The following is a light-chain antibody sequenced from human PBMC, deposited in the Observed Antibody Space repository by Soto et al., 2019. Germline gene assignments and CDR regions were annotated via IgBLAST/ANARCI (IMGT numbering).Light chain of an antibody. CDR3: AAWDDSLSAWV. CDR2: KTT. Sequence: QSALTQPPSASGTPGQRVTISCSGGYYNIGKNLVYWYQQRPGTAPELLIFKTTQRPSGVPDRFSASNSGTSASLAISGLRSQDEADYYCAAWDDSLSAWVFGGGTKVTVL. V-gene: IGLV1-47*01. J-gene: IGLJ3*02. CDR1: YYNIGKNL.